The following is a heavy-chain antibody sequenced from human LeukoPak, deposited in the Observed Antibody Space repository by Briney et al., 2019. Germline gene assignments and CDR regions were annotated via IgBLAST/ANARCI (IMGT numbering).Heavy chain of an antibody. D-gene: IGHD1-26*01. CDR3: ARDGGIVGATNEGFDP. Sequence: PGGSLRLSCAASGFTLSNYWMSWVRQAPGKGLEWVANINQDGSEKYYVDSVKGRFAISRDNSKNTLYLQMNSLRAEDTAVYYCARDGGIVGATNEGFDPWGQGTLVTVSS. CDR1: GFTLSNYW. V-gene: IGHV3-7*01. CDR2: INQDGSEK. J-gene: IGHJ5*02.